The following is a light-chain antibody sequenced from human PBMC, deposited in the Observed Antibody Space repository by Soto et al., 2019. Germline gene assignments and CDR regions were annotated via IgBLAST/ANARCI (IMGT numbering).Light chain of an antibody. CDR1: SSDIGGYKY. CDR2: EVS. Sequence: QSALAQPASVSGSPGQSITISCTGTSSDIGGYKYVSWYQQHPGKAPKLIIFEVSNRPSGVSDRFSGSNSGNTASLTISGLQAEDEADYYCTSYSRYSVLVFGGGTNVTVL. J-gene: IGLJ3*02. V-gene: IGLV2-14*01. CDR3: TSYSRYSVLV.